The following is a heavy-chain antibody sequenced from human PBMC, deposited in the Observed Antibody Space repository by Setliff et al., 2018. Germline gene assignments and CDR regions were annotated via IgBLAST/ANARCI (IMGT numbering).Heavy chain of an antibody. J-gene: IGHJ4*02. CDR1: GFTFSTHA. CDR2: IWSDGINK. Sequence: GGSLRLSCGASGFTFSTHAMHWVRQAPGKGLEWVAMIWSDGINKFYGGPVKGRFTVSRDSSQNKIHLQMDSLRAEDTGKYFCARADSDSYYPYYFDFWGQGVLVTVSS. CDR3: ARADSDSYYPYYFDF. D-gene: IGHD3-22*01. V-gene: IGHV3-33*01.